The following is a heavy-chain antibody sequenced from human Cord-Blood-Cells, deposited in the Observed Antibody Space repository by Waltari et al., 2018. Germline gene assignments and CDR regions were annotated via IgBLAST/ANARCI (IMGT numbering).Heavy chain of an antibody. V-gene: IGHV1-8*03. CDR1: GYTFTSYD. Sequence: QVQLVQSGAEVKKPGASVKVSCKASGYTFTSYDINWVRQATGQGLEWMGWMNPNSGNTGYAQKCQGRVTITRNTSISTAYMELSSLRSEDTAVYYCARGLRSSSWYYFDYWGQGTLVTVSS. CDR3: ARGLRSSSWYYFDY. J-gene: IGHJ4*02. D-gene: IGHD6-13*01. CDR2: MNPNSGNT.